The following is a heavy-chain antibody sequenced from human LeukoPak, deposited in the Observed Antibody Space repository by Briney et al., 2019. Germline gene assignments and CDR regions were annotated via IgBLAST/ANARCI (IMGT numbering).Heavy chain of an antibody. V-gene: IGHV3-7*03. CDR3: AKDAYSGSSLGY. Sequence: GGSLRLSCAASGFGFSNFWMSWVRQAPGKGPEWVANIKEDGSLKNYVDSVKGRFTISRDNSKNSLYLQMNSLRTEDTALYYCAKDAYSGSSLGYWGQGTLVTVSS. D-gene: IGHD1-26*01. J-gene: IGHJ4*02. CDR2: IKEDGSLK. CDR1: GFGFSNFW.